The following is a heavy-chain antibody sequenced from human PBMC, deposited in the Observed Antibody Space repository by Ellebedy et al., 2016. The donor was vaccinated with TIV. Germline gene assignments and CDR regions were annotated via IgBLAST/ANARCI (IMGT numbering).Heavy chain of an antibody. D-gene: IGHD3-22*01. CDR2: INHSGTT. V-gene: IGHV4-34*01. J-gene: IGHJ4*02. Sequence: MPSETLSLTCDVYGGSFSAYYWNWIRQPPGKGLEWIGEINHSGTTNYNPSLESRVTISVDTSKNQFSLKLSSVIAADTAVYYCARGDYDSSGYYSVVFDYWGQGTLVTVSS. CDR1: GGSFSAYY. CDR3: ARGDYDSSGYYSVVFDY.